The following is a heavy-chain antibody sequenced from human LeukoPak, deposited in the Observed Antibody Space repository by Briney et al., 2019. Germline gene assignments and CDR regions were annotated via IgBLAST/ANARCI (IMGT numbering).Heavy chain of an antibody. CDR1: GGTFSSYA. CDR2: IIPIFGTA. CDR3: ARDLGYSYVPYGMDV. V-gene: IGHV1-69*13. D-gene: IGHD5-18*01. J-gene: IGHJ6*02. Sequence: ASVKVSCKASGGTFSSYAISWVRQAPGQGLEWMGGIIPIFGTANYAQKFQGRVTITADESTSTAYMELSSLRSEDTAVYYCARDLGYSYVPYGMDVWGQGTTVTVSS.